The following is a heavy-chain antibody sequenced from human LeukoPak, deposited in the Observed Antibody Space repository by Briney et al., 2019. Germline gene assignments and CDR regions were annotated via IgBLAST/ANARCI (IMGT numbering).Heavy chain of an antibody. CDR2: INPNSGGT. Sequence: ASVKVSCKASGYTFTGYYMHWVRQAPGQGLEWMGRINPNSGGTNYAQKFQGRVTMTRDTSISTAYMELSRLRSDDTAVYYCARVDLGYCSGGSCYGQYNWFDPWGQGTLVTVSS. J-gene: IGHJ5*02. V-gene: IGHV1-2*06. CDR3: ARVDLGYCSGGSCYGQYNWFDP. D-gene: IGHD2-15*01. CDR1: GYTFTGYY.